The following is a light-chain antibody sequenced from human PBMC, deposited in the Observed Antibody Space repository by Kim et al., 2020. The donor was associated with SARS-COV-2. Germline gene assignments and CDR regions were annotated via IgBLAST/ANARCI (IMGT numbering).Light chain of an antibody. V-gene: IGLV2-14*03. CDR2: DVS. Sequence: GQWITISCTGTSSDVGGYNYVSWYQQHPGKAPKLMIYDVSNRPSGFSNRFSGSKSGNTASLTISGLQAEDEADYYCSSYTSSSNWVFGGGTQLTVL. CDR1: SSDVGGYNY. J-gene: IGLJ3*02. CDR3: SSYTSSSNWV.